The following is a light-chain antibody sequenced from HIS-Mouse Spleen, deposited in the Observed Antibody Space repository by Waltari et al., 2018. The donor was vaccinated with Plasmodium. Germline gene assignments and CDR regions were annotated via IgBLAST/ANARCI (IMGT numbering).Light chain of an antibody. J-gene: IGLJ3*02. CDR1: ALSETY. Sequence: SYELTPPPPASVSPAQTARITSSADALSETYAYLCQQKSGHAPVLVIDEDTKRPSGIPERFSGSSSGTMATVTISGAQVEDEADYYCYSTDSSSNHRVFGGGTKLTVL. CDR2: EDT. CDR3: YSTDSSSNHRV. V-gene: IGLV3-10*01.